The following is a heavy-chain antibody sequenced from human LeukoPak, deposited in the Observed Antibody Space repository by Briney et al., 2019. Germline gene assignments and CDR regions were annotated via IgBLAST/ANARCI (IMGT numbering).Heavy chain of an antibody. V-gene: IGHV1-46*01. J-gene: IGHJ6*03. CDR1: GYTFTSYG. CDR2: INPSGGST. Sequence: ASVKVSCRASGYTFTSYGISWVRQAPGQGLEWMGIINPSGGSTSYAQKFQGRVTMTRDTSTSTVYMELSSLRSEDTAVYYCARDPRPGRWIQPQPSYMDVWGKGTTVTVSS. D-gene: IGHD5-18*01. CDR3: ARDPRPGRWIQPQPSYMDV.